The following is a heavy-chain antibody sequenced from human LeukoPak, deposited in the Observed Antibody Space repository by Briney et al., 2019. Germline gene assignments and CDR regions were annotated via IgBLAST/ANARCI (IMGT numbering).Heavy chain of an antibody. CDR3: ARSRAAADGAFDI. V-gene: IGHV1-69*04. CDR2: IIPILGIA. D-gene: IGHD6-13*01. J-gene: IGHJ3*02. Sequence: ASVKVSCKASGGTFSCYAISWVRQAPGQGLEWMGRIIPILGIANYAQKFQGRVTITADKSTSTAYMELSSLRSEDTAVYYCARSRAAADGAFDIWGQGTMVTVSS. CDR1: GGTFSCYA.